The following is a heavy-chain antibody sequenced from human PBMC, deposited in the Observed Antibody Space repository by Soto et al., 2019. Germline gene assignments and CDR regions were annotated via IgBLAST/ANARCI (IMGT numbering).Heavy chain of an antibody. D-gene: IGHD6-13*01. CDR1: GGSISSSSYY. CDR2: IYYSGST. J-gene: IGHJ6*02. Sequence: RSLTCTVSGGSISSSSYYWGWIRQPPGKGLEWIGSIYYSGSTYYNPSLKSRVTISVDTSKNQFSLNLSSVTAADTAVYYCARLAAAQYYYGMDVWGQGTTVTVSS. V-gene: IGHV4-39*01. CDR3: ARLAAAQYYYGMDV.